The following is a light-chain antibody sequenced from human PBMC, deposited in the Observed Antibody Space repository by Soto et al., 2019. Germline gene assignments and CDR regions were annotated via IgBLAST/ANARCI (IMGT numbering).Light chain of an antibody. CDR2: GAS. CDR3: LQDRGSPPYT. V-gene: IGKV3-20*01. J-gene: IGKJ2*01. CDR1: QSVSSSY. Sequence: EIVLTQSPGTLSLSPGERATLSCMASQSVSSSYLAWYQQKPGQAPRLLIYGASSRATGIPDKFSGSGSGKDFTLPVSRVEPEDIGVYYCLQDRGSPPYTCRQGTKLEIK.